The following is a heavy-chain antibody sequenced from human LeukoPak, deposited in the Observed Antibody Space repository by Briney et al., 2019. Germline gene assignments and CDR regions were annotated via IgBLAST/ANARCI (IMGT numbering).Heavy chain of an antibody. CDR3: TTSIGYRSGGSCYSSDY. D-gene: IGHD2-15*01. Sequence: KPGGSLRLSCAASGFTFSNAWMSWVRQAPGKGLEWVGRIKSKTDGGTTDYAAPVKGRFTISRDDSKNTLYLQMNSLKTEDTAVYYCTTSIGYRSGGSCYSSDYWGQGTLVTVSS. V-gene: IGHV3-15*01. CDR2: IKSKTDGGTT. J-gene: IGHJ4*02. CDR1: GFTFSNAW.